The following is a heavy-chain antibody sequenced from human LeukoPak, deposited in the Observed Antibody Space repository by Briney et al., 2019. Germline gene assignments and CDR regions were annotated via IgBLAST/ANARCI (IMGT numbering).Heavy chain of an antibody. Sequence: SETLSLTCSVSGGAISSSLYWSWIRQVPGKGLEWIGYIHYGGSASYNPSLKSRIVISVDTSKNQFSLELRSVAAADTAVYYWASDSASSRWFRWGQGTLVTVSS. J-gene: IGHJ4*02. CDR3: ASDSASSRWFR. D-gene: IGHD4-23*01. V-gene: IGHV4-31*03. CDR2: IHYGGSA. CDR1: GGAISSSLY.